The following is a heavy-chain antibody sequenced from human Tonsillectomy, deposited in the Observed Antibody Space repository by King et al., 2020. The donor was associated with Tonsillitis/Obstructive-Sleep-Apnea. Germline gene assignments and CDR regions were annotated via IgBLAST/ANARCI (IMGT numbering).Heavy chain of an antibody. D-gene: IGHD1-1*01. CDR2: IKSETDSGTT. V-gene: IGHV3-15*01. CDR1: GFTFNYAW. J-gene: IGHJ4*02. CDR3: TAGTGKTDFDY. Sequence: VQLVESGGGLVKPGGSLRLSCVASGFTFNYAWMSWVRQAPGKGPEWVGRIKSETDSGTTDYAAPVKGRFTISRDDPKNTLYLEMNSLNTEDTAVYYCTAGTGKTDFDYWGQGTLVTVSS.